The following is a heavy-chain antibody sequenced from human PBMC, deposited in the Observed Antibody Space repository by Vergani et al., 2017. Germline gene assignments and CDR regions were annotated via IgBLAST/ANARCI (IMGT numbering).Heavy chain of an antibody. D-gene: IGHD1-26*01. J-gene: IGHJ4*02. Sequence: QVQLVESGGGVVQPGRSLRLSCAASGFTFSSYGMHWVRQAPGKGLEWVAVIWYDGSNKYYADSVKGRFTISRDNSKNTLYLQMNSLRAEDTAVYYCARDGSGSDYRGGGYFDYWGQGTLVTVSS. CDR1: GFTFSSYG. V-gene: IGHV3-33*01. CDR2: IWYDGSNK. CDR3: ARDGSGSDYRGGGYFDY.